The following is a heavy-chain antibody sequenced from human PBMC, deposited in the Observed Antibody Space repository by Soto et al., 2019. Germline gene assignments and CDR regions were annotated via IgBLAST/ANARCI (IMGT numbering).Heavy chain of an antibody. Sequence: QVQLQESGPGLVKPSQTLSLTCTVSGGSITSGGYYWSWIRQHPGKGLEWLGYIYDSGSTFYNPSLKSRITLSVDTSKNQFSLKLSSVTVADTAVYFCARKQAGYFYGIYYWGQGTLVTVSS. CDR1: GGSITSGGYY. CDR3: ARKQAGYFYGIYY. V-gene: IGHV4-31*03. D-gene: IGHD3-10*01. CDR2: IYDSGST. J-gene: IGHJ4*02.